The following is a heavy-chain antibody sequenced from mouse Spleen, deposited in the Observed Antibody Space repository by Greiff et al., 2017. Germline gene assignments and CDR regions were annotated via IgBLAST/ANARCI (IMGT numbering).Heavy chain of an antibody. D-gene: IGHD1-1*01. CDR1: GYTFTSYW. V-gene: IGHV1-64*01. J-gene: IGHJ4*01. CDR3: AREGTVVAKGYYYAMDY. CDR2: IHPNSGST. Sequence: QVQLQQPGAELVKPGASVKLSCKASGYTFTSYWMHWVKQRPGQGLEWIGMIHPNSGSTNYNEKFKSKATLTVDKSSSTAYMQLSSLTSEDSAVYYCAREGTVVAKGYYYAMDYWGQGTSVTVSS.